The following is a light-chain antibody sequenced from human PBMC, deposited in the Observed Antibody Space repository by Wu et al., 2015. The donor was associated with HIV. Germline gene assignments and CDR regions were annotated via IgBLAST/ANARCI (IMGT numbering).Light chain of an antibody. CDR2: KAS. V-gene: IGKV1-5*03. CDR3: QHYDHYPYT. J-gene: IGKJ2*01. CDR1: QSISSW. Sequence: DIQMTQSPSTLSAFVGDRVTITCRASQSISSWLAWYQQKPGKAPKLLIYKASSLEGDVPSRFSGSGSGTEFTLTISSLQPDDFATYHCQHYDHYPYTFGQGTKGGDQT.